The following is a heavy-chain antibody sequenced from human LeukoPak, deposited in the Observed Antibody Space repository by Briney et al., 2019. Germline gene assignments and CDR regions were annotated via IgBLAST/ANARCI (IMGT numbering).Heavy chain of an antibody. CDR2: IRYDGSNK. Sequence: GGPLRLSCAASGFTFSSYDMHWVRQAPGKGLEWVAFIRYDGSNKYYADSVKGRFTISRDNSKNTLYLQMNSLRAEDTAVYYCAKDLEGAAASFDYWGQGTLVTVSS. CDR1: GFTFSSYD. V-gene: IGHV3-30*02. D-gene: IGHD6-13*01. J-gene: IGHJ4*02. CDR3: AKDLEGAAASFDY.